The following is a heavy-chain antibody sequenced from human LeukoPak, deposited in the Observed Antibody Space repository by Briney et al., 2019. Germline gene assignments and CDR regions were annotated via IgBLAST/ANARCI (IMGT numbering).Heavy chain of an antibody. CDR2: INQDGREK. Sequence: GGSLRLSCAASGFTFSRYWMTWVRQAPGKGLEWVANINQDGREKYYVDSVKGRFTISRDNTKNSLYLQMNSLRAEDTAVYYCARVFVEWELLGGFDYWGQGTLVTVSS. CDR1: GFTFSRYW. CDR3: ARVFVEWELLGGFDY. D-gene: IGHD1-26*01. V-gene: IGHV3-7*01. J-gene: IGHJ4*02.